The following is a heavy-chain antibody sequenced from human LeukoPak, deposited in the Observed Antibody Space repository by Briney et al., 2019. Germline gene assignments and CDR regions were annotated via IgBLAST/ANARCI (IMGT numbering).Heavy chain of an antibody. Sequence: GGSLRLSCAASGFTFSSYAMSWVRQAPGKGLEWVSAINGSGGSTYYADSVKGRFTISRDNSKNTLYLQMNSLRAEDTAVYYCANTWAIAARPFDYWGQGTLVTVSS. CDR3: ANTWAIAARPFDY. J-gene: IGHJ4*02. CDR1: GFTFSSYA. CDR2: INGSGGST. D-gene: IGHD6-6*01. V-gene: IGHV3-23*01.